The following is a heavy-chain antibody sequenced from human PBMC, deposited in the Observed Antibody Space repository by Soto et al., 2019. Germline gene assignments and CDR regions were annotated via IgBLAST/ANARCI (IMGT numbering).Heavy chain of an antibody. Sequence: PSQTLSLTCAISGDSVSSNSAAWNWIRQSPSRGLEWLGRTYYRSKWYNDYAVSVKSRITINPDTSKNQFSLQLNSVTPEDTAVYYCARASGSRDGYNGDFDYWGQGTLVTVSS. CDR1: GDSVSSNSAA. CDR2: TYYRSKWYN. D-gene: IGHD3-10*01. J-gene: IGHJ4*02. CDR3: ARASGSRDGYNGDFDY. V-gene: IGHV6-1*01.